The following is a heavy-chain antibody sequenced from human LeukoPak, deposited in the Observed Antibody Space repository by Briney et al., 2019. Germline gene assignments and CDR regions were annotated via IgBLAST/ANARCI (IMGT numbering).Heavy chain of an antibody. V-gene: IGHV1-69*05. J-gene: IGHJ4*02. Sequence: VASVKVSCKASGGTFSSYAISWVRQAPGQGLEWMGGIIPIFGTANYAQKFQGRVTITTDESTSTAYMELSSLRSEVTAVYYCARDEGKGGSPTGDWGQGTLVTVSS. D-gene: IGHD1-26*01. CDR1: GGTFSSYA. CDR2: IIPIFGTA. CDR3: ARDEGKGGSPTGD.